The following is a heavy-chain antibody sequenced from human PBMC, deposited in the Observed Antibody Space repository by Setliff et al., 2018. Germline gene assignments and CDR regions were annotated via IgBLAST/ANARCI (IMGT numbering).Heavy chain of an antibody. D-gene: IGHD2-8*02. CDR2: IYYSGST. CDR1: GGSISSGYY. V-gene: IGHV4-38-2*02. Sequence: PSETLSLTCTVSGGSISSGYYWGWIRQPPGKGLEWIGSIYYSGSTNYNPSLKSRVTISVDTSKNQFSLKLSSVTAADTALYYCTVYNTGSSKDHYWGQGTPVTVSS. CDR3: TVYNTGSSKDHY. J-gene: IGHJ4*02.